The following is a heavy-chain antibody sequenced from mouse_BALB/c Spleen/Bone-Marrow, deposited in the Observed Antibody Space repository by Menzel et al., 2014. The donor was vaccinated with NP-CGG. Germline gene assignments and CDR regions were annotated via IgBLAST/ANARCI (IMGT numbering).Heavy chain of an antibody. Sequence: LQESGAELVRPGSSVKISCKASGYPFSSYWMSWVKQRPGQGLEWIGQIYPGDGETNYNGKFKGNATLTVDKSSSTAYIQLSSLTSEDSAVYFCARSGGNYVAWFAYWGQGTLVTVSP. V-gene: IGHV1-80*01. J-gene: IGHJ3*01. D-gene: IGHD2-1*01. CDR1: GYPFSSYW. CDR2: IYPGDGET. CDR3: ARSGGNYVAWFAY.